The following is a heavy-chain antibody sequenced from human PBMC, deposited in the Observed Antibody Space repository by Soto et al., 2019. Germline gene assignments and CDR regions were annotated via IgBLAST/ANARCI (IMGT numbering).Heavy chain of an antibody. CDR2: ISYDGSNK. J-gene: IGHJ4*02. CDR1: GFTFSSYG. CDR3: AKRESNLYFDY. V-gene: IGHV3-30*18. Sequence: GGSLRLSCAASGFTFSSYGMHWVRQAPGKGLEWVAVISYDGSNKYYADSVKGRFTISRDNSKNTLYLQMNSLRAEDTAVYYCAKRESNLYFDYWGQGTLVTVYS.